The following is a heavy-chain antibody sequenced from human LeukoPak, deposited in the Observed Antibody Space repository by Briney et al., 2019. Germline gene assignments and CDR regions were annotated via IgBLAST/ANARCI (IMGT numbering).Heavy chain of an antibody. D-gene: IGHD1-26*01. J-gene: IGHJ4*02. CDR2: IYPGDSDT. V-gene: IGHV5-51*01. CDR1: GYSFTSYW. Sequence: GESLKISCKGSGYSFTSYWIGWVRQMPGKGLEWMGIIYPGDSDTRYSPSFQGQVTISADKSISTAYLQWSSLKASDTAMYYCARLGRKSGSYLLYFDYWGQGTLVTVSS. CDR3: ARLGRKSGSYLLYFDY.